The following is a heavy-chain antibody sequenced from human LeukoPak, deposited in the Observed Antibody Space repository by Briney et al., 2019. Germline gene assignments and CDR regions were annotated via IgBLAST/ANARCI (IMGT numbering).Heavy chain of an antibody. CDR1: GLAFSSSA. CDR3: AKDRLTIDAFDV. V-gene: IGHV3-23*01. Sequence: HPGGSLRLSCAASGLAFSSSAMSWVRQAPGKGLEWVSAITGGGGITYYADSVKGRFTISRDNSKNTLYLQMNSLRAEDTAVFYCAKDRLTIDAFDVWGQGTMVTVSS. J-gene: IGHJ3*01. CDR2: ITGGGGIT.